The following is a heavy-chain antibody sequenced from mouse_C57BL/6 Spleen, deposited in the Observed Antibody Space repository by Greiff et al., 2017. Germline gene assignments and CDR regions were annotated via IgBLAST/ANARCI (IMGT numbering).Heavy chain of an antibody. D-gene: IGHD3-2*02. CDR1: GFTFSSYA. CDR3: ARSGSGYWFAY. J-gene: IGHJ3*01. Sequence: EVQGVESGGGLVKPGGSLKLSCAASGFTFSSYAMSWVRQTPEKRLEWVATISDGGSYTYYPDNVKGRFTITRDHAKNNLYLQMSHLKSEDTAMYYCARSGSGYWFAYWGQGTLVTVSA. CDR2: ISDGGSYT. V-gene: IGHV5-4*01.